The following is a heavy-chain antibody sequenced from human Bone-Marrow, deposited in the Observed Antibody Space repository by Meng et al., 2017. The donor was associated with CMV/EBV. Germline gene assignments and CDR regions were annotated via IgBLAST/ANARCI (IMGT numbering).Heavy chain of an antibody. Sequence: GGSLRLSCAASGFTFDDYAMHWVRQAPGKGLEWVSGISWNSGSIGYAGSVKGRFTISRENAKNSLYLQMNSLRAGDTAVYYCARARGGYFDYWGQGMLVTVSS. V-gene: IGHV3-9*01. J-gene: IGHJ4*02. CDR1: GFTFDDYA. D-gene: IGHD3-16*01. CDR2: ISWNSGSI. CDR3: ARARGGYFDY.